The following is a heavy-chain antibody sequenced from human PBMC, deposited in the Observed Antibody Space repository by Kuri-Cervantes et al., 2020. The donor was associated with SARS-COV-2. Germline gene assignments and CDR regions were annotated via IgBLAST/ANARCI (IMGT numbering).Heavy chain of an antibody. D-gene: IGHD7-27*01. CDR3: ARDLRLGKSLDY. CDR1: GFIFSDYY. V-gene: IGHV3-11*04. CDR2: IGPSGTTK. J-gene: IGHJ4*02. Sequence: GESLKISCTASGFIFSDYYMTWIRQAPGKELEWVSNIGPSGTTKYYADSVKGRFTISRDNAKNSLYLQMSSLRAEDTAVYYCARDLRLGKSLDYWGQGTLVTVSS.